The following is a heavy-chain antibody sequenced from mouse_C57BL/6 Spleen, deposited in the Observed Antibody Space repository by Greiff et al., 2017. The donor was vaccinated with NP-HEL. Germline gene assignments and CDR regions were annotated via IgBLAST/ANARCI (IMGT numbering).Heavy chain of an antibody. Sequence: DVKLVESGGGLVQPEGSLKLSCAASGFSFNTYAMNWVRQAPGKGLEWVARISSKSTNYATYYAVSVKDRFTISRADSESMLYLQMNNLKTEDTAMYYCVRSYYYGRSYDAMDCWGQGPSVTVSS. D-gene: IGHD1-1*01. CDR1: GFSFNTYA. CDR3: VRSYYYGRSYDAMDC. V-gene: IGHV10-1*01. CDR2: ISSKSTNYAT. J-gene: IGHJ4*01.